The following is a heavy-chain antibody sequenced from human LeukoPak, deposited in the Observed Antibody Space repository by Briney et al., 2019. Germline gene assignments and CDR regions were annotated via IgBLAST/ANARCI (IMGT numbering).Heavy chain of an antibody. CDR1: GYTFTGYY. J-gene: IGHJ6*03. CDR3: ASVAIFGLGEYYYMDV. V-gene: IGHV1-2*02. CDR2: INPNSGGT. Sequence: GASVKVSCKASGYTFTGYYMHWVRQAPGQGLEWMGWINPNSGGTNYAQKFQGRVTMTRDTSISTAYMELSRLRSDDTAVYYCASVAIFGLGEYYYMDVWGKGTTVTVSS. D-gene: IGHD3/OR15-3a*01.